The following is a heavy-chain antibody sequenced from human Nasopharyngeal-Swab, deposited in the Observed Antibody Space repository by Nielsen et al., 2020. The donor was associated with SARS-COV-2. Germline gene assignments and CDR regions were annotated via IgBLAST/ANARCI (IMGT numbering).Heavy chain of an antibody. CDR3: ARIGYNGYAVMDY. CDR2: IYYSGST. J-gene: IGHJ4*02. CDR1: GGSISSGGYY. D-gene: IGHD5-12*01. Sequence: SETLSLTCTVSGGSISSGGYYWSWIRQHPGKGLEWIGYIYYSGSTYYNPSLKSRVTISVDKSRNQLSLTLSSVTAADTAVYYCARIGYNGYAVMDYWGQGTLVTVSS. V-gene: IGHV4-31*03.